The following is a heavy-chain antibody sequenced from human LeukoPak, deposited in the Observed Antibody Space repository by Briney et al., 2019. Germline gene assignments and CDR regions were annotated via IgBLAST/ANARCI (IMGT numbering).Heavy chain of an antibody. D-gene: IGHD3-10*01. CDR3: AKDRDYGSGSYVDY. Sequence: GGSLRLSCAASGFTFDDYAIHWVRQAPGKGLEWVSGISWNSGSIGYADSVKGRFTISRDNAKNSLYLQMNSLRAEDTALYYCAKDRDYGSGSYVDYWGQGTLVTVSS. CDR2: ISWNSGSI. CDR1: GFTFDDYA. J-gene: IGHJ4*02. V-gene: IGHV3-9*01.